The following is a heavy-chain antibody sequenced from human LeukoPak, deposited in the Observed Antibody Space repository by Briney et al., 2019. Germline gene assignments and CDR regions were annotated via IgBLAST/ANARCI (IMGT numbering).Heavy chain of an antibody. D-gene: IGHD3-10*01. CDR1: GFTFSSYA. J-gene: IGHJ6*04. CDR2: ISGSGSTI. CDR3: ARDRAGRMDV. Sequence: GGSLRLSCAASGFTFSSYAMSWVRQAPGKGLEWVSAISGSGSTIYYADSVKGRFTISRDNAKNSLYLQMNSLRAEDTAVYYCARDRAGRMDVWGKGTTVTVSS. V-gene: IGHV3-48*04.